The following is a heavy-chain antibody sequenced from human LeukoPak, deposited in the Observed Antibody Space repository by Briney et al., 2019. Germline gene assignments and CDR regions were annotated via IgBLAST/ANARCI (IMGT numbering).Heavy chain of an antibody. Sequence: PGGSLGLSRADSGFTFSSYSMNWVRQAPGKGLEWVSSISSSSSYIYYADSVKGRFTISRDNAKNSLYLQMNSLRAEDTAVYYCARDRLELRFLEWLQYYYYYGMDVWGQGTTVTVSS. CDR3: ARDRLELRFLEWLQYYYYYGMDV. J-gene: IGHJ6*02. CDR2: ISSSSSYI. D-gene: IGHD3-3*01. CDR1: GFTFSSYS. V-gene: IGHV3-21*01.